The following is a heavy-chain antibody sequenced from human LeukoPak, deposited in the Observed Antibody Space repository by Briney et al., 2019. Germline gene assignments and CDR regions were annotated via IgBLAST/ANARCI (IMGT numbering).Heavy chain of an antibody. D-gene: IGHD2-21*02. V-gene: IGHV3-11*01. CDR1: GFTFSDYY. CDR3: ARERFFDCGGDCPPDY. CDR2: ISSSGSTI. Sequence: GGSLRLSCAASGFTFSDYYMSWIRQAPGKGLEWVSYISSSGSTIYYADSVKGRFTISRDNAKNSLYLQMNSLRAEDTAVYYCARERFFDCGGDCPPDYWGQGTLVTVSS. J-gene: IGHJ4*02.